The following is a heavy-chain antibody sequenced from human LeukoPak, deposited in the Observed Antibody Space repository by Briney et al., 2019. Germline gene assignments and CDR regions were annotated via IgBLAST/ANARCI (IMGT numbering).Heavy chain of an antibody. D-gene: IGHD4-23*01. V-gene: IGHV3-48*01. CDR3: AREGGNSHYNYYYMDV. J-gene: IGHJ6*03. CDR1: GFTFSSYS. CDR2: ISSSSSTI. Sequence: GESLKISCAASGFTFSSYSMNWVRQAPGKGLEWVSYISSSSSTIYYADSVKGRFTISRDDAKNSLYLQMNSLRAEDTAVYYCAREGGNSHYNYYYMDVWGKGTTVTVSS.